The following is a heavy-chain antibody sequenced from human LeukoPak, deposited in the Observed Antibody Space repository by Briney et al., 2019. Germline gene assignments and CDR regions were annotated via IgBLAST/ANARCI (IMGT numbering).Heavy chain of an antibody. D-gene: IGHD6-13*01. Sequence: SETLSLTCTVSGGSISSYYWSWIPQPPGKGLEWIGYIYYSRSTNYNPSLKSRVTISVDTSKNQFSLKLSSVTAADTAVYYCASTSSSWYNYYYYYMDVWGKGTTVTVSS. CDR2: IYYSRST. CDR3: ASTSSSWYNYYYYYMDV. J-gene: IGHJ6*03. CDR1: GGSISSYY. V-gene: IGHV4-59*01.